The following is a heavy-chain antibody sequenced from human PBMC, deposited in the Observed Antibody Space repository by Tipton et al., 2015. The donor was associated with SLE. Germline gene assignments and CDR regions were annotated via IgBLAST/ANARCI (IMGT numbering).Heavy chain of an antibody. D-gene: IGHD4-11*01. V-gene: IGHV4-61*09. CDR2: IYTSGST. Sequence: TLSLTCTVSGDSISSGFYYWSWIRQPAGEGLVWIGHIYTSGSTHYSPSLESRVTMSVDTSKNQFSLGLTSVTAADTAVYYCARGSALLYSVVYWGQGSLVTVSS. J-gene: IGHJ4*02. CDR3: ARGSALLYSVVY. CDR1: GDSISSGFYY.